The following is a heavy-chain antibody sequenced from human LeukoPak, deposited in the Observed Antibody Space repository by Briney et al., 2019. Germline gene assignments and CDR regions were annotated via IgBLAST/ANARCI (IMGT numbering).Heavy chain of an antibody. CDR1: GYTFTGGYY. J-gene: IGHJ4*02. CDR2: INPDSGAS. V-gene: IGHV1-2*02. D-gene: IGHD2-15*01. CDR3: ARLCSGASCHSYFDF. Sequence: ASVTVSCKASGYTFTGGYYIHWVRQAPGQGLEWMGWINPDSGASTHAQKFQGRVTMTRDTSISTAYMKLTRLTSDDTAVYYCARLCSGASCHSYFDFWGRGTLVTVTS.